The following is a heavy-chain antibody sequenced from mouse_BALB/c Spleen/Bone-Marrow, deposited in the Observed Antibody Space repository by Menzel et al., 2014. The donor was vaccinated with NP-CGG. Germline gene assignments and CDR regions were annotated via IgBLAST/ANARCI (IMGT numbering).Heavy chain of an antibody. CDR1: GYTFSSYW. J-gene: IGHJ1*01. CDR3: GRGGVRGGYWYFDV. Sequence: QVQLQQSGAELMKPGASVKISCKATGYTFSSYWIEWVKQRPGHGLEWIGEILPGSGSTNYNEKFKGKATFTADTSSNTAYMHIISRTGEDSAFYYGGRGGVRGGYWYFDVWGAGTTVTVSS. CDR2: ILPGSGST. V-gene: IGHV1-9*01.